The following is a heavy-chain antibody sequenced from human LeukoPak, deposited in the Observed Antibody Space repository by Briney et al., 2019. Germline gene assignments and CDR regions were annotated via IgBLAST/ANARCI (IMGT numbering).Heavy chain of an antibody. D-gene: IGHD2-2*02. J-gene: IGHJ4*02. CDR1: GYSFTSQD. CDR3: TLYNY. Sequence: GASVKVSCKTSGYSFTSQDMHWVRQAPGQSLEWMGCINPGNGDTKYSQGLQGRVTITRDTSATTAYMELSSLRSDDMAVYYCTLYNYWGQGTLVTVSS. CDR2: INPGNGDT. V-gene: IGHV1-3*03.